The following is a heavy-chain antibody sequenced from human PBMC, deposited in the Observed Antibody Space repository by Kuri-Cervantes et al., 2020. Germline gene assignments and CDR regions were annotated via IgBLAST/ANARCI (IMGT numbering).Heavy chain of an antibody. CDR1: GFTFSSYA. J-gene: IGHJ4*02. V-gene: IGHV3-30*18. D-gene: IGHD5-18*01. CDR3: AKGTQLWPEASFDY. CDR2: ISYDGNDK. Sequence: GESLKISCAASGFTFSSYAMHWVRQAPGKGLEWVAVISYDGNDKYSTDSVKGRFTISRDNSKNTLYLQMKSLRAEDTAVYYCAKGTQLWPEASFDYWGQGTLVTVSS.